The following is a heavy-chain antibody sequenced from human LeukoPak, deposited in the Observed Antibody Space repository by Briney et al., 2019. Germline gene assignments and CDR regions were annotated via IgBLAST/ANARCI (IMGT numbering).Heavy chain of an antibody. J-gene: IGHJ6*02. V-gene: IGHV3-30*18. CDR3: AKDAVVVPAFSYYYYGMDV. Sequence: GRSLRLSCAASGFTFSSYGMHWVRQAPGKGLEWVAVISYDGSNKYYADSVKGRFTISRDNSKNTLYLQMNSLRAEDTAVYYCAKDAVVVPAFSYYYYGMDVWGQGTTVTVSS. D-gene: IGHD2-2*01. CDR1: GFTFSSYG. CDR2: ISYDGSNK.